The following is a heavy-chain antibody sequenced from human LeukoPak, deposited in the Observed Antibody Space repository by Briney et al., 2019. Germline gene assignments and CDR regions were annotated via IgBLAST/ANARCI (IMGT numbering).Heavy chain of an antibody. D-gene: IGHD3-10*01. CDR3: AKEIWFESNWFDP. V-gene: IGHV3-30*02. J-gene: IGHJ5*02. CDR1: GFTFSSYG. CDR2: IRYDGSNK. Sequence: GGSLRLSCAASGFTFSSYGMHWVRQAPGKGLEWVAFIRYDGSNKYYADSVKGRFTISRDNSKNTLYLQMNSLRAEDTAVYYCAKEIWFESNWFDPWGQGTLVTVSS.